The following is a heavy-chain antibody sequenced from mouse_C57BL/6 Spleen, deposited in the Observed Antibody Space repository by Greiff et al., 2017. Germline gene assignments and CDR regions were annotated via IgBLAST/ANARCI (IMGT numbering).Heavy chain of an antibody. CDR3: AQILYGSSQDYAMDY. D-gene: IGHD1-1*01. J-gene: IGHJ4*01. CDR1: GFSLSTSNMG. V-gene: IGHV8-5*01. CDR2: IWWNDDK. Sequence: QVTLKESGPGILQPSQTLSLTCSFSGFSLSTSNMGLCWIRQPSGKGLEWLAHIWWNDDKYYNPSLKSPLTISKDTSNNQVFLKITSVYTADTATYYCAQILYGSSQDYAMDYWGQGTSVTVSS.